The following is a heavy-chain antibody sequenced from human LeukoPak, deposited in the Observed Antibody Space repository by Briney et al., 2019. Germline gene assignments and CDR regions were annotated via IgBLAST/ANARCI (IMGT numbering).Heavy chain of an antibody. CDR3: ARDIGGPKSSSSLLDYYYYYGMDV. D-gene: IGHD6-13*01. Sequence: PGGSLRLSCAAPGFTFSSYEMNWVRQAPGKGLEWVSYISSSGSTIYYADSVKGRFTISRDNAKNSLYLQMNSLRAEDTAVYYCARDIGGPKSSSSLLDYYYYYGMDVWGQGTTVTVSS. CDR2: ISSSGSTI. CDR1: GFTFSSYE. J-gene: IGHJ6*02. V-gene: IGHV3-48*03.